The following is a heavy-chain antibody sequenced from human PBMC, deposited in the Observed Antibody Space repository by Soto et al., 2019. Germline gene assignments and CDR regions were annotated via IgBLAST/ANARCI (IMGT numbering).Heavy chain of an antibody. D-gene: IGHD2-21*02. V-gene: IGHV4-59*01. CDR2: IYYSGST. CDR1: GGSISSYY. CDR3: ALSVTGYYYYMDF. J-gene: IGHJ6*03. Sequence: PSETLSLTCTVSGGSISSYYWSWIRQPPGKGLEWIGYIYYSGSTNYNPSLKSRVTISVDTSKNQFSLKLSSVTAADTAVYYCALSVTGYYYYMDFWGKGTTVTVSS.